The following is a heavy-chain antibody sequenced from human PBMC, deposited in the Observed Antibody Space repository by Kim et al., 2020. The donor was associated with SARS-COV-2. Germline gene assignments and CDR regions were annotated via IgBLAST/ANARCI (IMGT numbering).Heavy chain of an antibody. CDR2: IIPILGIA. Sequence: SVKVSCKASGGTFSSYTISWVRQAPGQGLEWMGRIIPILGIANYAQKFQGRVTITADKSTSTAYMELSSLRSEDTAVYYCARGHIVVVTGLYYYYYGMDVWGQGTTVTVSS. CDR3: ARGHIVVVTGLYYYYYGMDV. D-gene: IGHD2-21*02. CDR1: GGTFSSYT. V-gene: IGHV1-69*02. J-gene: IGHJ6*02.